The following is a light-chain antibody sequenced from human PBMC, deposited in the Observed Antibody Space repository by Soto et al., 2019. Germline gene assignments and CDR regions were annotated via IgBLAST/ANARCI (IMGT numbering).Light chain of an antibody. Sequence: AIRMTQSPSSLSASTGDRVTITCRASQGISSYLAWYQQKPGKAPKLLIYAASTLQSGVPSRFSGSGSGTDFTLTISCLQSEDFAPLPNLTFGGGTKVDIK. CDR3: LT. CDR2: AAS. J-gene: IGKJ4*01. V-gene: IGKV1-8*01. CDR1: QGISSY.